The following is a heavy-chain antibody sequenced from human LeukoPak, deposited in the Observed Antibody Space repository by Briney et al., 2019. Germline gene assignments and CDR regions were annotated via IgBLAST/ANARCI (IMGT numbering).Heavy chain of an antibody. Sequence: GGSLRLSCAASGFTFSSCEMNWVRQAPGKGLEWVSYISRSGNTIYYADSVKGRFTISRDNAKNSLYLQMSSLRDEDTAVYYCARGIPVMVASANYYGMDVWGQGTTVSVSS. CDR2: ISRSGNTI. J-gene: IGHJ6*02. V-gene: IGHV3-48*03. CDR3: ARGIPVMVASANYYGMDV. CDR1: GFTFSSCE. D-gene: IGHD3-10*01.